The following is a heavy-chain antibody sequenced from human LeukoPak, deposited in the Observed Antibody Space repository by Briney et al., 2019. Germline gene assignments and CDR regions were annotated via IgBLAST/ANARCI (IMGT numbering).Heavy chain of an antibody. Sequence: GGSLRLSCVGSGFIFSAYWMAWVRQAPGKGLEWVSVIYSGGSTYYADSVKGRFTISRDNSKNTLYLQMNSLRAEDTAVYYCARSGYYYGSGSYYKVDYWGQGTLVTVSS. D-gene: IGHD3-10*01. CDR3: ARSGYYYGSGSYYKVDY. CDR1: GFIFSAYW. V-gene: IGHV3-53*01. CDR2: IYSGGST. J-gene: IGHJ4*02.